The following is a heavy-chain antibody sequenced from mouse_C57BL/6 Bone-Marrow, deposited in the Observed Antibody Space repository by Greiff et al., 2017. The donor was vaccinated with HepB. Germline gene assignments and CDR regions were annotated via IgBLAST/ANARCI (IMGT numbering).Heavy chain of an antibody. CDR1: GFTFSDYY. V-gene: IGHV5-12*01. J-gene: IGHJ4*01. CDR2: ISNGGGST. D-gene: IGHD1-1*01. CDR3: ARQGYYGSSYVGDYAMDY. Sequence: EVKLMESGGGLVQPGGSLKLSCAASGFTFSDYYMYWVRQTPEKRLEWVAYISNGGGSTYYPDTVKGRFTISRDNAKNTLYLQMSRLKSEDTAMYYCARQGYYGSSYVGDYAMDYWGQGTSVTVSS.